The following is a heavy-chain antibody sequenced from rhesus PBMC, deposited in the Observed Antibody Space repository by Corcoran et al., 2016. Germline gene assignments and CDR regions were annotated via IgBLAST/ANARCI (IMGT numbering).Heavy chain of an antibody. CDR1: GGSISSNY. J-gene: IGHJ6*01. Sequence: QVQLQESGPGLVKPSETLSLTCAVSGGSISSNYWRWIRQPPGKGLEWLGRIYGRDGRPDYNPALKSRVTISPDTSKNPFSLKLSSVTAADTAVYYCASAPRYSWNVFESETRYGLDSWGQGVVVTVSS. CDR2: IYGRDGRP. D-gene: IGHD1-14*01. CDR3: ASAPRYSWNVFESETRYGLDS. V-gene: IGHV4-160*01.